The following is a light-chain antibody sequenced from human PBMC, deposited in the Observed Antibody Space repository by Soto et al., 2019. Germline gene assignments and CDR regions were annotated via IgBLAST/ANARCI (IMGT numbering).Light chain of an antibody. CDR2: GAS. J-gene: IGKJ1*01. V-gene: IGKV3-15*01. Sequence: EIVLTQSPGTLSLSPGERATLSCRASHTISSSYLAWYQQKPGQAPRLLMYGASTRATGIPARFSGSGSGTEFTLTISSLQSEDFALYHCQQYNNWPQTFGQGTKVDIK. CDR3: QQYNNWPQT. CDR1: HTISSSY.